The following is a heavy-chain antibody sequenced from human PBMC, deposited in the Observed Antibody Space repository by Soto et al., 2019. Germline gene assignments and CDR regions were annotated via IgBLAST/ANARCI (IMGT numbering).Heavy chain of an antibody. Sequence: GGSLRLSCAASGFTFDDYAMHWVRQAPGKGLEWVSGISWNSGSIGYADSVKGRFTISRDNAKNSLYLQMNSLRAEDTALYYCAKGSDPDYYGSGSYYHNWFDPWGQETLVTVSS. J-gene: IGHJ5*02. D-gene: IGHD3-10*01. V-gene: IGHV3-9*01. CDR3: AKGSDPDYYGSGSYYHNWFDP. CDR2: ISWNSGSI. CDR1: GFTFDDYA.